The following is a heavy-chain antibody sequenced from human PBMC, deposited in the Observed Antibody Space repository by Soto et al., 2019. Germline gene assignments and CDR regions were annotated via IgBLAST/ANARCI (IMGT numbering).Heavy chain of an antibody. CDR2: ISHSGTT. V-gene: IGHV4-31*03. CDR3: ARVRRTQLLGWFKP. J-gene: IGHJ5*02. Sequence: QVQLQESGPGLVKPSQTLSLTCTVSGGSISSGGYYWSWIRQRPGKGLEWIGYISHSGTTYYNPSLKSRVTISVDTSKNQFPLKLTSVTAADTAVYYCARVRRTQLLGWFKPGGQGTLVTVSS. CDR1: GGSISSGGYY. D-gene: IGHD2-2*01.